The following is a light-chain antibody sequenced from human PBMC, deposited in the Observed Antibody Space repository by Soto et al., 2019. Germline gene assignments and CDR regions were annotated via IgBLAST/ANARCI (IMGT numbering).Light chain of an antibody. Sequence: EIVLTQSPGTLSLSPGERATLSCRASQSVSSSYLAWYQQKPGQAPRLLIYGASSRATGIPDRFSGSGSGTDFPLTISRLEPEDLAVYYCQQYGSSLFTFGPGTKVDIK. J-gene: IGKJ3*01. CDR2: GAS. V-gene: IGKV3-20*01. CDR1: QSVSSSY. CDR3: QQYGSSLFT.